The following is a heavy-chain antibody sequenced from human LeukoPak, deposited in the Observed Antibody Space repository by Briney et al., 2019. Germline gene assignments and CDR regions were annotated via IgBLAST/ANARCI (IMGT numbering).Heavy chain of an antibody. V-gene: IGHV4-39*01. D-gene: IGHD6-19*01. J-gene: IGHJ4*02. Sequence: SETLSLTCTVSGGSISSNIYYWGWIRQPPGKRLEWIGSIYYSGSTYYNPSLKSRLTISVDTSKNQFSLKLSSVTAADTAVYYCARHWVVQGKFDYWGQGTLVTVSS. CDR2: IYYSGST. CDR1: GGSISSNIYY. CDR3: ARHWVVQGKFDY.